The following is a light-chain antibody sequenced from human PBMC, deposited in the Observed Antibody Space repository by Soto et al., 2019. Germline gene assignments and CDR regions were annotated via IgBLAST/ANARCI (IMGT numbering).Light chain of an antibody. CDR3: CSHARSSTFWV. V-gene: IGLV2-23*03. Sequence: QSALTQPASVSGSPGQSITISCTGTSSDVGSYNLVSWYQQHPGKAPKLMIYEGNKRPSGVSNRFSGSKSGNTASLTISGLQAEDEDDYYCCSHARSSTFWVFGGGTKLTVL. CDR1: SSDVGSYNL. CDR2: EGN. J-gene: IGLJ3*02.